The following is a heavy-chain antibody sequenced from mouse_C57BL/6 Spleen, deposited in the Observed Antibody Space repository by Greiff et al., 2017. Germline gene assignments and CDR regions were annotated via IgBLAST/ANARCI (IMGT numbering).Heavy chain of an antibody. D-gene: IGHD1-1*01. CDR1: GFTFNTYA. V-gene: IGHV10-3*01. CDR2: IRSKSSNSAT. J-gene: IGHJ1*03. Sequence: EVKLMESGGGLVQPKGSLKLSCAASGFTFNTYAMHWVRQAPGKGFEWVARIRSKSSNSATYYADSVKDRFTISRADSQSMLYLQMNNLKTEYTATYYCVRDHYYGSSYGYFDVWGTGTTVTVSS. CDR3: VRDHYYGSSYGYFDV.